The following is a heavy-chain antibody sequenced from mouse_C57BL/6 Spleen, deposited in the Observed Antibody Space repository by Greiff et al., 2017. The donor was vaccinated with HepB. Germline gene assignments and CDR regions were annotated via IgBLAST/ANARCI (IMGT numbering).Heavy chain of an antibody. J-gene: IGHJ3*01. V-gene: IGHV1-26*01. CDR2: INPNNGGT. CDR1: GYTFTDYY. CDR3: ARSEEDGYYPAWFAY. D-gene: IGHD2-3*01. Sequence: EVQLQQSGPELVKPGASVKISCKASGYTFTDYYMNWVKQSHGKSLEWIGDINPNNGGTSYNQKFKGKATLTVDKSSSTAYMELRSLTSEDSAVYYCARSEEDGYYPAWFAYWGQGTLVTVSA.